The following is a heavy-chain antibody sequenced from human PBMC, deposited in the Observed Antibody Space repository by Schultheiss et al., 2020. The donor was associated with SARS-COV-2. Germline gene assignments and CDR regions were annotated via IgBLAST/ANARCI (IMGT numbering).Heavy chain of an antibody. J-gene: IGHJ6*02. V-gene: IGHV4-4*07. CDR2: IYTSGST. CDR3: ARVMVRGNGLDV. CDR1: GFSISSGYY. D-gene: IGHD3-10*01. Sequence: SETLSLTCAVSGFSISSGYYWSWIRQPAGKGLEWIGRIYTSGSTNYNPSLKSRVTMSVDTSKNQFSLKLSSVTAADTALYYCARVMVRGNGLDVWGQGTTVTVSS.